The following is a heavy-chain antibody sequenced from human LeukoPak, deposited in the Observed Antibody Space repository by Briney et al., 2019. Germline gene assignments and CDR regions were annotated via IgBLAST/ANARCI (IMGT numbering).Heavy chain of an antibody. D-gene: IGHD1-26*01. CDR2: INHSGST. CDR1: GGSFSGYY. V-gene: IGHV4-34*01. CDR3: ARRGGSGKAFDY. J-gene: IGHJ4*02. Sequence: SETLSLTCAVYGGSFSGYYWSWIRQPPGKGLEWIGEINHSGSTNYNPSLKSRVTISVDTSKNQFSLKLSSVTAADTAVYYCARRGGSGKAFDYWGQGTLVTVSS.